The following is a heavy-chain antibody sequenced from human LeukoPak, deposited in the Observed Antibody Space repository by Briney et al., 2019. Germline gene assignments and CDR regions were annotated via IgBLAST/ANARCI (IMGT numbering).Heavy chain of an antibody. CDR1: GGSISSGSYY. CDR3: ARGPGGSSSSDFDY. CDR2: IYTSGST. J-gene: IGHJ4*02. V-gene: IGHV4-61*02. Sequence: KPSETLSLTCTVSGGSISSGSYYWSWIRQPAGKGLEWIGRIYTSGSTNYNPSLKSRVTISVDTSKNQFSLKLSSATAADTAVYYCARGPGGSSSSDFDYWGQGTLVTVSS. D-gene: IGHD6-6*01.